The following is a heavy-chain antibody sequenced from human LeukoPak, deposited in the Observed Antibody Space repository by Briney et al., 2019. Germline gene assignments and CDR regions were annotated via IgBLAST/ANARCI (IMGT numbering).Heavy chain of an antibody. CDR1: GGSISSGGYY. CDR3: ARTSWQQLVQGFDY. D-gene: IGHD6-13*01. Sequence: SETLSLTCTVSGGSISSGGYYWSWIRQHPGKGLEWIGYIYYSGSTYYNPSLKSRVTISVDTSKNQFSLKLSSVTAADTDVYYCARTSWQQLVQGFDYWGQGTLVTVSS. J-gene: IGHJ4*02. V-gene: IGHV4-31*03. CDR2: IYYSGST.